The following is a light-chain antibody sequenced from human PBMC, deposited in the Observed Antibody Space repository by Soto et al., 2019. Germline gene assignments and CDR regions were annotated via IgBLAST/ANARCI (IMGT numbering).Light chain of an antibody. V-gene: IGLV2-11*01. CDR3: CSYAGTYIVV. CDR1: SSDVGGYNY. Sequence: QSVLTQPPSASGTPGQRVTISCTGTSSDVGGYNYVSWYQQHPGKAPKLMIYDVTKRPSGVPDRFSGSKSDNTASLTISGLQAEDEADYYCCSYAGTYIVVFGTGTKVTVL. CDR2: DVT. J-gene: IGLJ1*01.